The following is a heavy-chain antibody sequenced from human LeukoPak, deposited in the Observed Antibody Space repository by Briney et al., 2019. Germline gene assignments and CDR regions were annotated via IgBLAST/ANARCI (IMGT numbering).Heavy chain of an antibody. D-gene: IGHD3-9*01. CDR1: GFTFSSYS. Sequence: GGSLRLSCAASGFTFSSYSMNWVRQAPGKGLEWVSSISSSSSYIYYADSVKGRFTISRDNAKNSLYLQMNSLRAEDTAVYYCARDLYDILTGYSPFGYWGQGTLVTVSS. CDR2: ISSSSSYI. V-gene: IGHV3-21*01. J-gene: IGHJ4*02. CDR3: ARDLYDILTGYSPFGY.